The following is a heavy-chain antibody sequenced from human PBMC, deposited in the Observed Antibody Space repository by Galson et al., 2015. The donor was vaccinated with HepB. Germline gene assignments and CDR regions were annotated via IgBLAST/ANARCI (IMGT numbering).Heavy chain of an antibody. Sequence: QSGAEVKKPGESLRISCKGSGYSFTSYWISWVRQMPGKGLEWMGIIYPGTSDTRYSPSFQGQVIISADKSVNTAYLQWSSLKASDSGIYHCARQWAPGTSWFDPWGQGTLVTVSS. D-gene: IGHD1-26*01. CDR3: ARQWAPGTSWFDP. V-gene: IGHV5-51*01. CDR2: IYPGTSDT. CDR1: GYSFTSYW. J-gene: IGHJ5*02.